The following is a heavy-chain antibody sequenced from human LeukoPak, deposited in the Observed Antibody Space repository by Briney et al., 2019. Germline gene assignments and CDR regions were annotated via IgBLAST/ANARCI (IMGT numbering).Heavy chain of an antibody. CDR1: GGTFSSYA. D-gene: IGHD5-24*01. V-gene: IGHV1-69*05. Sequence: SVKVSCKASGGTFSSYAISWVRQAPGQGLEWMGRIIPIFGTANYAQKFQGRVTITTDESTSTAYMELSSLRSEDTAVYYCATHRDGYSYAFDIWGQGTMVTVSS. J-gene: IGHJ3*02. CDR2: IIPIFGTA. CDR3: ATHRDGYSYAFDI.